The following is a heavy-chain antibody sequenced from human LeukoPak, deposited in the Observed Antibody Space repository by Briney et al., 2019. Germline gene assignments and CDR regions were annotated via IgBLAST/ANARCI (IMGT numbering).Heavy chain of an antibody. CDR3: ARERYYDSSVYYP. Sequence: ASVKVSCKASGYTFTGYYMHWVRQAPGQGLEWMGWINPNSGGTNYAQKFQGRVTMTRDTSISTAYMELSRLRSDDTAVYYCARERYYDSSVYYPWGQGTLVTVSS. J-gene: IGHJ5*02. V-gene: IGHV1-2*02. CDR2: INPNSGGT. D-gene: IGHD3-22*01. CDR1: GYTFTGYY.